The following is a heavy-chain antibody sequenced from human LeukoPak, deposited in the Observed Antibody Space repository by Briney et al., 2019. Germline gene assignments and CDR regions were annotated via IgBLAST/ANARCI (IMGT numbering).Heavy chain of an antibody. CDR3: ARDRSGDYYFDY. D-gene: IGHD4-17*01. V-gene: IGHV3-53*01. Sequence: GGSLRLSCAASGFTVSSNYMSWVRQAPGKGLEWVSVIYSGGSTYYADSVKGRFTISRDNSKNTLYLQMNSLRVEDTAVYYCARDRSGDYYFDYWGQGTLVTVSS. CDR1: GFTVSSNY. CDR2: IYSGGST. J-gene: IGHJ4*02.